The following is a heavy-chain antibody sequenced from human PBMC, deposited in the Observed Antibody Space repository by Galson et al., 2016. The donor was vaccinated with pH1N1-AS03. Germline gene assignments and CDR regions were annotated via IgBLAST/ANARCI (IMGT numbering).Heavy chain of an antibody. D-gene: IGHD4-23*01. CDR3: ATKGPVASYRAFDV. Sequence: SVKVSCKASGGVFSNYAFSWVRQVPGQGLEWIGSIISLFGTTNYAQKFQDRVTITADGSMELNSLTSGDTAVYYCATKGPVASYRAFDVRGQGTMVTVSS. V-gene: IGHV1-69*13. CDR1: GGVFSNYA. J-gene: IGHJ3*01. CDR2: IISLFGTT.